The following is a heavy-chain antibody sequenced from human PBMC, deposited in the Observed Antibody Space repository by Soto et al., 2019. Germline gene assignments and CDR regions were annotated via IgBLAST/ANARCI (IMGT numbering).Heavy chain of an antibody. Sequence: QVQLVESGGGVVQPGRSLRLSCAASGFTFSSYAMHWVRQAPGKGLEWVAVISYDGSNKYYADSVKGRFTISRDNSKNTLYLQMNSLRAEDTAVYYCVRGVLEWLLYHGMDVWGQGTTVTVSS. V-gene: IGHV3-30-3*01. J-gene: IGHJ6*02. CDR3: VRGVLEWLLYHGMDV. CDR1: GFTFSSYA. D-gene: IGHD3-3*01. CDR2: ISYDGSNK.